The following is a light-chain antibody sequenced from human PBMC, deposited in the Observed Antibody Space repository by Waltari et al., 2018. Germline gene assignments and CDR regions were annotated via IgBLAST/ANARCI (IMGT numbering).Light chain of an antibody. J-gene: IGKJ4*01. V-gene: IGKV1-39*01. CDR3: QQYKTFPLT. CDR2: AAS. Sequence: DIQMTQSPSSLSASVGDRVSITCRASQSISTHLNWYQQKPGKAPKLLIYAASNLQSGVPSRFSGRGSETDFTLTISSLQPEDFASYYCQQYKTFPLTFGGGTKVEIK. CDR1: QSISTH.